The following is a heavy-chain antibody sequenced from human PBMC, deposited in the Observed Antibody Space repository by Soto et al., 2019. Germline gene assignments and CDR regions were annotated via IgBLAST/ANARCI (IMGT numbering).Heavy chain of an antibody. Sequence: SETLSLTCAVSGYSISSNNWWGWIRQPPGKGLEGIGYIHYSGSTYYNPSIKSRVTMSVDTSKNQFSLKLSSVTAVDTAVYYCARIAVTGMHWFDPWGQGTLVTVSS. J-gene: IGHJ5*02. V-gene: IGHV4-28*01. CDR2: IHYSGST. CDR3: ARIAVTGMHWFDP. CDR1: GYSISSNNW. D-gene: IGHD6-19*01.